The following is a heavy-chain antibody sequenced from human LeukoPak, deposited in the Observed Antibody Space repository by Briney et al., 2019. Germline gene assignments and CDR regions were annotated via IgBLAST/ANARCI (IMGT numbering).Heavy chain of an antibody. CDR3: VTDGGLTRASFEY. V-gene: IGHV3-74*01. CDR1: GFTFSSYW. J-gene: IGHJ4*02. CDR2: INNDGSST. D-gene: IGHD3-16*01. Sequence: GGSLRLSCAASGFTFSSYWMHWVRQAPGKGLVWVSRINNDGSSTTYADSVKGRFTISRDNAKSTLYLQIDSLRAEDTAVYYCVTDGGLTRASFEYWGQGTLVTVSS.